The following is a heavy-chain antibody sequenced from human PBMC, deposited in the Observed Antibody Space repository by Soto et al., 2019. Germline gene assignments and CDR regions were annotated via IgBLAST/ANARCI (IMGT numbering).Heavy chain of an antibody. V-gene: IGHV1-46*01. Sequence: QVHLVQSGAEVKKPGASVKVSCKASVYIFINYYIHWVRQAPGQGLAWIGIINRNGGSTNYAQKFRGRVTMDRETSTNTDYLGLSSLRSDDTAVYYGARDLAAADYWGQGTLVTVSS. CDR1: VYIFINYY. CDR3: ARDLAAADY. CDR2: INRNGGST. J-gene: IGHJ4*02. D-gene: IGHD6-13*01.